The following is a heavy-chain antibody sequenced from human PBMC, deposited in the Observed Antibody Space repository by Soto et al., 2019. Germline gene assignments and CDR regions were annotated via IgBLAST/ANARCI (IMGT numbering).Heavy chain of an antibody. CDR1: GGTFSSYT. CDR2: IIPILGIA. Sequence: GASVKVSCKASGGTFSSYTISWVRQAPGQGLEWMGRIIPILGIANYAQKFQGRVTITADKSTSTAYMELSSLRAADTAVYYCARTNNHDSSSWSVDYWGQGTLVTVSS. V-gene: IGHV1-69*02. CDR3: ARTNNHDSSSWSVDY. D-gene: IGHD6-13*01. J-gene: IGHJ4*02.